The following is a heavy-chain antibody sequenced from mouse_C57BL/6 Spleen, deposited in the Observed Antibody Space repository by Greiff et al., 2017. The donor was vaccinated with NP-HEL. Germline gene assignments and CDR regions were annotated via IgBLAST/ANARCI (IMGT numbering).Heavy chain of an antibody. Sequence: QVQLQQSGAELVRPGASVKLSCKASGYTFTDYYINWVKQRPGQGLEWIARIYPGSGNTYYNEKFKGKATLTAEKSSSTAYMQLSSLTSEDSAVYFCARWLRARAMDYWGQGTSVTVSS. D-gene: IGHD2-2*01. CDR1: GYTFTDYY. CDR2: IYPGSGNT. V-gene: IGHV1-76*01. CDR3: ARWLRARAMDY. J-gene: IGHJ4*01.